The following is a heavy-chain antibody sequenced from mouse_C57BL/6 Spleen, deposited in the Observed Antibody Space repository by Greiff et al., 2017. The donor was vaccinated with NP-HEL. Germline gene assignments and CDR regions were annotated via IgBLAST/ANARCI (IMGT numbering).Heavy chain of an antibody. V-gene: IGHV10-1*01. CDR3: VRVYYDYDSYAMDY. J-gene: IGHJ4*01. CDR1: GFSFNTYA. D-gene: IGHD2-4*01. Sequence: EVQLVESGGGLVQPKGSLKLSCAASGFSFNTYAMNWVRQAPGKGLEWVARIRSKSNNYATYYADSVKDRFTISRDDSESMLYLQMNNFKTEDTAMYYCVRVYYDYDSYAMDYWGQGTAVTVSS. CDR2: IRSKSNNYAT.